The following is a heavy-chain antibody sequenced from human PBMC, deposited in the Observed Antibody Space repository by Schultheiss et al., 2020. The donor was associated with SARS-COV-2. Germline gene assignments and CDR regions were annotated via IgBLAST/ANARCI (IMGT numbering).Heavy chain of an antibody. CDR3: ARHSVGGGVRYSSSWYGNYYYYMDV. CDR1: GGSISSGGYY. Sequence: LSLTCTVSGGSISSGGYYWSWIRQAPGKGLEWVSYISSSSSYTNYADSVKGRFTISRDNAKNSLYLQMNSLRAEDTAVYYCARHSVGGGVRYSSSWYGNYYYYMDVWGKGTTVTVSS. V-gene: IGHV3-11*06. J-gene: IGHJ6*03. D-gene: IGHD6-13*01. CDR2: ISSSSSYT.